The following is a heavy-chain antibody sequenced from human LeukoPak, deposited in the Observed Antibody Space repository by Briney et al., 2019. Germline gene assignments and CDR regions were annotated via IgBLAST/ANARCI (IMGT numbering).Heavy chain of an antibody. CDR3: ARSWAAKWELPGQFDS. V-gene: IGHV4-4*07. Sequence: SETLSLTCTVSDASMNNYYWSWIRQSPEKGLEWIGFVFSRGTTNYNPSFRSRLTMSIDTSKKQFSLRLSSVTAADTAVYFCARSWAAKWELPGQFDSWGQGRLVSVSS. J-gene: IGHJ4*02. CDR1: DASMNNYY. D-gene: IGHD1-26*01. CDR2: VFSRGTT.